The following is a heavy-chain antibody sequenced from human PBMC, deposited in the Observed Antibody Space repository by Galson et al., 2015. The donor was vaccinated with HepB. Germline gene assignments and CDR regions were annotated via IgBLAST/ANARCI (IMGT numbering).Heavy chain of an antibody. CDR3: AKDFESRANYGDSFGT. Sequence: SLRLSCAASGFTFRTFGMHWVRQAPGKGLEWVAVISYDRSNKFYADSAKGRFTISRDNSKNTLFLQMNSLRSEDTAIYYCAKDFESRANYGDSFGTWGQGTLVTVSS. J-gene: IGHJ4*02. CDR1: GFTFRTFG. V-gene: IGHV3-30*18. CDR2: ISYDRSNK. D-gene: IGHD4-17*01.